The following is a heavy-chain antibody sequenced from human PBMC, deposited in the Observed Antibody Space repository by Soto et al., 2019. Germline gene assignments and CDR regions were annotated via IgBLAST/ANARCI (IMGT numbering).Heavy chain of an antibody. CDR2: INAGNGNT. J-gene: IGHJ5*02. CDR3: ARDNLRIVVPAAIMGWFDP. CDR1: GYTFTSYA. V-gene: IGHV1-3*01. Sequence: QVQLVQSGAEVKKPGASVKVSCKASGYTFTSYAMHWVRQAPGQRLEWMGWINAGNGNTKYSQKFQGRVTITRDTSASTAYMELSSLRSEDTAVYYCARDNLRIVVPAAIMGWFDPWGQGTLVTVSS. D-gene: IGHD2-2*01.